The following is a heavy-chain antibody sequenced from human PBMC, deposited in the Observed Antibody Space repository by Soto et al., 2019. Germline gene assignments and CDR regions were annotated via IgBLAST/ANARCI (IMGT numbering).Heavy chain of an antibody. CDR1: GGSFSGYY. CDR3: ASPLRAARRDYYYYYMDV. Sequence: SETLSLTCAVYGGSFSGYYWSWIRQPPGKGLEWIGEINHSGSTNYNPSLKSRVTISVDTSKNQFSLKLSSVTAADTAVYYCASPLRAARRDYYYYYMDVWGKGTTVTVSS. CDR2: INHSGST. V-gene: IGHV4-34*01. J-gene: IGHJ6*03. D-gene: IGHD6-6*01.